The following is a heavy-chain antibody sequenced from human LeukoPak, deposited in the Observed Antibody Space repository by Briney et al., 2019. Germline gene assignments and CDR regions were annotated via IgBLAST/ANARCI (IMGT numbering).Heavy chain of an antibody. CDR1: GFVSRNYF. J-gene: IGHJ4*02. V-gene: IGHV3-7*01. Sequence: GGSLRLSCAASGFVSRNYFMSWVRQAPGKGLEWVASIKNDGSERYYVDSVRGRYTISRDNTKNSLFLQMSSLRAEDTAVYYCATDRGWRTSGYYLYYFEYWGQGTLVTFSS. CDR2: IKNDGSER. D-gene: IGHD3-3*01. CDR3: ATDRGWRTSGYYLYYFEY.